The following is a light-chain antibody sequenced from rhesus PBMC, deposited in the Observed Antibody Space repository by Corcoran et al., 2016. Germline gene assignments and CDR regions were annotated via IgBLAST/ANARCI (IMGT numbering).Light chain of an antibody. CDR2: KAS. V-gene: IGKV1-21*01. CDR3: QHDDSAPWT. Sequence: DIQMTQSPSSLSASVGDRVTITCRASQGISSWLAWYQQKPGKAPKLLNYKASSFQSEVPSRFSGSGCGTDFTLTSSSLQPEDVATYYCQHDDSAPWTFGQGTKVEIK. J-gene: IGKJ1*01. CDR1: QGISSW.